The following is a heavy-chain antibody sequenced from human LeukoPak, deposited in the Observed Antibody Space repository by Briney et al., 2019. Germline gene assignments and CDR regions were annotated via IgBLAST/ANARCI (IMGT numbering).Heavy chain of an antibody. CDR1: GGSISSGGYS. CDR3: ARSSSGWPYYYYGMDV. J-gene: IGHJ6*04. CDR2: IYHSGST. V-gene: IGHV4-30-2*01. D-gene: IGHD6-19*01. Sequence: SETLSLTCAVSGGSISSGGYSWSWIRQPPGTGLEWIGYIYHSGSTYYNPSLKSRVTISVDRSKNQFSLKLSSVTAADTAVYYCARSSSGWPYYYYGMDVWGKGTTVTVSS.